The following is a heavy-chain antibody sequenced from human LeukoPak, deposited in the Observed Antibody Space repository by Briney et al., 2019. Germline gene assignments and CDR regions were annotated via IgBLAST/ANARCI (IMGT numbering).Heavy chain of an antibody. D-gene: IGHD6-13*01. V-gene: IGHV3-23*01. J-gene: IGHJ4*02. CDR3: AKGGISSAAGLDY. CDR1: GFTFSSYG. CDR2: ISGSGNT. Sequence: PGGSLRLSRAASGFTFSSYGMSWVRQAPGKGLEWVSSISGSGNTYYADSVKGRFTVSRDNSKNTLYLQVNSLRAEDTAVFYCAKGGISSAAGLDYWGQGTLVTVSS.